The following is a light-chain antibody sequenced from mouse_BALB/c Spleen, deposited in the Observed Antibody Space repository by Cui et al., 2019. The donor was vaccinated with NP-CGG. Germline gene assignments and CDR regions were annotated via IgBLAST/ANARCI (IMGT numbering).Light chain of an antibody. CDR2: GTN. J-gene: IGLJ1*01. V-gene: IGLV1*01. CDR3: ALWYSNHWV. Sequence: QPVVTQESALTTARGETVTLTCRSSTGAVTTSNYANWVQEKPDHLFTGLIGGTNNRAPGVPARFSGSLIGDKAALTITGAQTEDEAIYFCALWYSNHWVFGGGTELTVL. CDR1: TGAVTTSNY.